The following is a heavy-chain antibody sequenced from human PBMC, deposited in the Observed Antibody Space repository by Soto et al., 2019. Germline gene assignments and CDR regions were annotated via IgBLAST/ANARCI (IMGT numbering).Heavy chain of an antibody. CDR2: LHSGGDT. J-gene: IGHJ6*01. V-gene: IGHV3-53*04. D-gene: IGHD3-10*01. CDR1: GIPVSSNY. CDR3: ARDGPYYCASRRDV. Sequence: EVQLVESGGGLVQPGGSLRLSCVASGIPVSSNYMTWVRQAPGKGLEWVSVLHSGGDTYYANSVKGRFNISRHDSTNTVFLQMTSLTAEDTAVYYCARDGPYYCASRRDVWGQVTTVTVCS.